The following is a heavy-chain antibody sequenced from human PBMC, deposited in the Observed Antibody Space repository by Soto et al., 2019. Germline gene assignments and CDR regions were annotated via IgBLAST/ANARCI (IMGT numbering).Heavy chain of an antibody. CDR2: IWYDGSNK. CDR1: GFTFSSYG. D-gene: IGHD3-10*01. CDR3: ARVHHYYGSGSYDSDAFDI. Sequence: QVQLVESGGGVVQPGRSLRLSCAASGFTFSSYGMHWVRQAPGKGLEWVAGIWYDGSNKYYADSVKGRFTISRDNSKNTLYLQMNSLRAEDTAVYYCARVHHYYGSGSYDSDAFDIWGQGTMVTVSS. V-gene: IGHV3-33*01. J-gene: IGHJ3*02.